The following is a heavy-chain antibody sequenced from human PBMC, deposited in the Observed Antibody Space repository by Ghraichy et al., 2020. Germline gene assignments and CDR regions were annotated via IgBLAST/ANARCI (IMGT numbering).Heavy chain of an antibody. CDR3: ARDRGETRAATGYFDY. Sequence: SETLSLTCTVSGGSISSYYWSWIRQPPGKGLEWIGYIYYSGSTNYNPSLKSRVTISVDTSKNQFSLKLSSVTAADTAVYYCARDRGETRAATGYFDYWGQGTLVTVSS. J-gene: IGHJ4*02. CDR2: IYYSGST. D-gene: IGHD2-15*01. CDR1: GGSISSYY. V-gene: IGHV4-59*01.